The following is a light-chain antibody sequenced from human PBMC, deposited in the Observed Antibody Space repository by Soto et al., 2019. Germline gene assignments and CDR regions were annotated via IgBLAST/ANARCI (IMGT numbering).Light chain of an antibody. J-gene: IGLJ3*02. CDR2: DDS. CDR1: NIGGKS. Sequence: SSELTQPPSVSVAPGQTARSTCGGNNIGGKSVHWYQQKPGQAPVLVVYDDSDRPSGIPERFSGSNSGNTATLTIRRVEAGDEADYYCQVWDSSSAVFGGGTKVTVL. CDR3: QVWDSSSAV. V-gene: IGLV3-21*02.